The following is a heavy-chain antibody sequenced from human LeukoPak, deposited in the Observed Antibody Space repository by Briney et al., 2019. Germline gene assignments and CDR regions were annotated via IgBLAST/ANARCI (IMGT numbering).Heavy chain of an antibody. J-gene: IGHJ4*02. CDR3: VRSGYSNYPARYYFDY. Sequence: ASVKVSCKASGYTFSTYGISWVRQAPGQGLEWMGWISTSNGDTKYAQKLQGRVTMTTDTSTTTAYMELRSLRSDDTAVYYCVRSGYSNYPARYYFDYWGQGTLVTVSS. CDR1: GYTFSTYG. CDR2: ISTSNGDT. D-gene: IGHD4-11*01. V-gene: IGHV1-18*01.